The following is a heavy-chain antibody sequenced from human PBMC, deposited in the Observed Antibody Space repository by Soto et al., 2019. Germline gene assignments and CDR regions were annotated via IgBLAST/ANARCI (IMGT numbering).Heavy chain of an antibody. CDR2: IVPSLDTT. Sequence: QVHLVQSGTEVKKPGSSVKVSCKASGGTFSSSGFSWVRQAPGQGLEWMGMIVPSLDTTNYAQKFQARVTINADEVTSTACMELRSLRAEDTAGYYCARWPQPRYTADPYAVDVWGQGTRVIVSS. CDR3: ARWPQPRYTADPYAVDV. CDR1: GGTFSSSG. J-gene: IGHJ6*02. D-gene: IGHD3-16*02. V-gene: IGHV1-69*11.